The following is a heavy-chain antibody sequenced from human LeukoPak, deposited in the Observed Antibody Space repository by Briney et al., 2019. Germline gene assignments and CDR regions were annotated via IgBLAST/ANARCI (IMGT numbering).Heavy chain of an antibody. J-gene: IGHJ5*02. CDR2: ISAYNGNT. CDR1: GYTFTSYG. D-gene: IGHD2-21*02. V-gene: IGHV1-18*03. Sequence: GASVKVSCKASGYTFTSYGISWVRQAPGQGLEWMGWISAYNGNTNYAQKLQGRVTMTTDTSTSTAYMELRSLRSDDMAVYYCARDFRAYCGGDCYVSNWFDPWGQGTLVTVSS. CDR3: ARDFRAYCGGDCYVSNWFDP.